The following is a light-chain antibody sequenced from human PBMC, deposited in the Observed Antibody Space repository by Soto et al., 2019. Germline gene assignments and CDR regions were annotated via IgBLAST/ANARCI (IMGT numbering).Light chain of an antibody. CDR1: QGICNY. CDR2: AAS. J-gene: IGKJ3*01. Sequence: DIQMTQSPSSLSASVGDRVTITCRASQGICNYLAWYQQKPGKVPKLLIYAASTLQLGIPSRFSGSGSGTDFTLTISSLQPEDGATSYCQPHNSAPFTCGPGTKVDIK. CDR3: QPHNSAPFT. V-gene: IGKV1-27*01.